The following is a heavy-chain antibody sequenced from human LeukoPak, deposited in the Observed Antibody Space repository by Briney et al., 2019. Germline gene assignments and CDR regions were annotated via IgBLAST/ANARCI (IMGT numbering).Heavy chain of an antibody. D-gene: IGHD1-26*01. Sequence: GGSLRLSCATSGFTFSNHAMHWVRQATGKGLERVSAIGTAGHTFYPGSVKGRFTISRENAKNSLSLQMNSLRAEDTAVYYCVRQQTPHGNFDYWGQGTLVTVSS. CDR2: IGTAGHT. V-gene: IGHV3-13*01. CDR1: GFTFSNHA. CDR3: VRQQTPHGNFDY. J-gene: IGHJ4*02.